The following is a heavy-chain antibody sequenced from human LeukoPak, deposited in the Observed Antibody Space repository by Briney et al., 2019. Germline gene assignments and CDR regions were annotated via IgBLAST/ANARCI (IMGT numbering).Heavy chain of an antibody. CDR1: GFTFSSYG. D-gene: IGHD6-13*01. CDR3: ARSYSSTPQYYYYYYMDV. CDR2: IRHDGSNK. V-gene: IGHV3-30*02. J-gene: IGHJ6*03. Sequence: GGSLRLSCAASGFTFSSYGMHWVRQAPGKGLEWVAFIRHDGSNKYYADSVKGRFTISRDNSKNTLYLQMNSLRAEDTAVYYCARSYSSTPQYYYYYYMDVWGKGTTVTVSS.